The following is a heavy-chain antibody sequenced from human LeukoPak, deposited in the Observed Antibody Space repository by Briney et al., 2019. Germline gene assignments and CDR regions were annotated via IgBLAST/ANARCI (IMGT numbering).Heavy chain of an antibody. V-gene: IGHV5-51*01. CDR3: ARRSSSRSRSTNWFDP. Sequence: PGESLKISCKGSRYSFTSYWIGWVRQMPGKGLEWMGIIYPGDSDTRYSPSFQGQVTISADKSISTAYLQWSSLKASDTAMYYCARRSSSRSRSTNWFDPWGQGTLVTVSS. D-gene: IGHD6-13*01. CDR2: IYPGDSDT. J-gene: IGHJ5*02. CDR1: RYSFTSYW.